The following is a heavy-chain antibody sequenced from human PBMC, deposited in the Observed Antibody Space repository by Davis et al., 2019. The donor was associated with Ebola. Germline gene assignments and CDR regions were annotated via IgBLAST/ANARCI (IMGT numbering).Heavy chain of an antibody. CDR3: ARVRGYYYGFDY. D-gene: IGHD5-18*01. J-gene: IGHJ4*02. V-gene: IGHV3-23*01. Sequence: GGSLRLSCAASGFTFSSNSMNWVRQAPGKGLEWVSGISVSGTTTDYADSVKGRYTISRDNSRSTLYLHMSGLRAEDTAIYYCARVRGYYYGFDYWGQGTLVTVSS. CDR2: ISVSGTTT. CDR1: GFTFSSNS.